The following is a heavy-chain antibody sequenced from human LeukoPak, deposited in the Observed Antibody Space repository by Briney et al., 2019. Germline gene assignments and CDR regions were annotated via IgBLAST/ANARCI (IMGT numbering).Heavy chain of an antibody. Sequence: GGSLRLSCAASGFTFDDYAMHWVRPAPGKGLEWVSGISWNHDNIAYADSVKGRFTISRDNAKNSLYLEISSLRPEDTALYYCVKDMSRAASGFDFDYWGQGTLLTVSS. CDR3: VKDMSRAASGFDFDY. CDR1: GFTFDDYA. V-gene: IGHV3-9*01. J-gene: IGHJ4*02. D-gene: IGHD6-13*01. CDR2: ISWNHDNI.